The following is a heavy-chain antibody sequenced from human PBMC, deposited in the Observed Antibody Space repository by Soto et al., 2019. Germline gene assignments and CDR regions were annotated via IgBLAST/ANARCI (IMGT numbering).Heavy chain of an antibody. Sequence: GGSLRLSCAASGFTFSSYEMNWVRQAPGKGLEWVSYISSSGSTIYYADSVKGRFTISRDNAKNSLYLQMNSLRAEDTAVYYCARTPVAARPSGVYWGQGTLVTVSS. J-gene: IGHJ4*02. CDR1: GFTFSSYE. CDR3: ARTPVAARPSGVY. V-gene: IGHV3-48*03. D-gene: IGHD6-6*01. CDR2: ISSSGSTI.